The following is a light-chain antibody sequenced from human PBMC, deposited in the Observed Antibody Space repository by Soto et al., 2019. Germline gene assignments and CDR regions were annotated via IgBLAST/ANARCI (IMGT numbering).Light chain of an antibody. J-gene: IGLJ3*02. V-gene: IGLV6-57*04. CDR3: QYYEDTIQV. CDR2: EDD. Sequence: NFMLIQPHSVSESPGKTVTISCTRSSGTIANNYVQWYQQRPGSAPNTVVYEDDQSPSGVPDRFSGSIYRSSNSAALTISGLKTEDEADYYCQYYEDTIQVFGGGTKLTVL. CDR1: SGTIANNY.